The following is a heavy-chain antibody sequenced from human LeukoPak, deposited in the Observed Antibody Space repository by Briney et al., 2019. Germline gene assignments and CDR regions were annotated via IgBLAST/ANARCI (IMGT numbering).Heavy chain of an antibody. CDR1: GFTFSSYG. D-gene: IGHD6-13*01. Sequence: PGRSLRLSCAASGFTFSSYGMHWVRQAPGKGLEWVAIISYDGSNKYYADSVKGRFTISRDNSKNTLYLLMNSLRAEDTAVYFCAKGANSSWLLDYWGQGTLVTVSS. J-gene: IGHJ4*02. V-gene: IGHV3-30*18. CDR2: ISYDGSNK. CDR3: AKGANSSWLLDY.